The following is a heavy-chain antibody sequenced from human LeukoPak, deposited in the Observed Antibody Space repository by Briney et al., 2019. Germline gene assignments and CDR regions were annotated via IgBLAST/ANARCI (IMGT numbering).Heavy chain of an antibody. CDR1: GFTFSSYS. Sequence: GGSLRLSCAASGFTFSSYSMNWVRQAPGKGLEWVSSISSSSSYIYYADSVKGRFTISRDNAKNSLYLQMNSLRAEDTAVYYCAKGIVVVIAMNAFDMWGQGTMVTVSS. CDR3: AKGIVVVIAMNAFDM. V-gene: IGHV3-21*01. CDR2: ISSSSSYI. D-gene: IGHD2-21*01. J-gene: IGHJ3*02.